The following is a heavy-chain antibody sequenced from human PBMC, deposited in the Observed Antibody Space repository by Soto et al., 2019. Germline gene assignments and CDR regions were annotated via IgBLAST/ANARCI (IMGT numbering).Heavy chain of an antibody. J-gene: IGHJ4*02. Sequence: PGGSLRLSCSTSGFVFGDFAMHWFRLVPGKGLEWVSGISWNGEIKDYDDSVKGRFTISRDDAKKSLYLQMNSLRREDTAIYYCIKDIVSYCGRGVRCYAHFHSWGQGALVTAPQ. V-gene: IGHV3-9*01. D-gene: IGHD2-21*01. CDR1: GFVFGDFA. CDR3: IKDIVSYCGRGVRCYAHFHS. CDR2: ISWNGEIK.